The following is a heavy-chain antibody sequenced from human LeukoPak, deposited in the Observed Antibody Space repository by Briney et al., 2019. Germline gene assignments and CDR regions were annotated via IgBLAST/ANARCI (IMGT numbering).Heavy chain of an antibody. J-gene: IGHJ5*02. Sequence: GASLQISCEGSGSIFTSYWIGCVRPVPGKLLECMGIFYPGDSDTKYTLSFQGQVTTSADKSNITAYLQWSSLQASDPSMYYCARQTYCSSTSCQGWFDHWGQGTLVTVSS. CDR1: GSIFTSYW. CDR3: ARQTYCSSTSCQGWFDH. CDR2: FYPGDSDT. V-gene: IGHV5-51*01. D-gene: IGHD2-2*01.